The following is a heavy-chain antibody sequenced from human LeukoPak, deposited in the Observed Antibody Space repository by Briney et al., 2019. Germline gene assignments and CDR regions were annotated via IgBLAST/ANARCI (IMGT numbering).Heavy chain of an antibody. D-gene: IGHD3-3*01. CDR1: GGSISSGDYY. Sequence: SETLSLTCTVSGGSISSGDYYWSWIRQPPGKGLEWIGYIYYSGSTYYNPSLKSRVTISVDTSKNQFSLKLSSVTAADTAVYYCARAFTIFGVVIPLYYMDVWGKGTTVTVSS. V-gene: IGHV4-30-4*08. CDR3: ARAFTIFGVVIPLYYMDV. J-gene: IGHJ6*03. CDR2: IYYSGST.